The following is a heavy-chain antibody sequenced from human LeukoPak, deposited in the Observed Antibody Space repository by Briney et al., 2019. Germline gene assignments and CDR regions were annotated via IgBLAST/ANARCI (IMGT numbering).Heavy chain of an antibody. D-gene: IGHD5-12*01. J-gene: IGHJ4*02. CDR1: GFTFKKFA. V-gene: IGHV3-30*04. CDR3: AREAYNDYDLFYFDY. CDR2: RSYDGGNQ. Sequence: GGSLRLSCAASGFTFKKFAMHWVRQAPGKGLEWVAVRSYDGGNQYYADAVKGRFTISRDNSKNTLSLQMNGLRAEDTAVYYCAREAYNDYDLFYFDYWGQGTLVSVSS.